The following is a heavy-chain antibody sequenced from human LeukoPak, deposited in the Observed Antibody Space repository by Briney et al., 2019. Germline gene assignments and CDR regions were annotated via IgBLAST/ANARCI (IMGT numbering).Heavy chain of an antibody. J-gene: IGHJ3*02. Sequence: PSETLSLTCTVSGGSISSGGYYWSWIRQPPGKGLEWIGYIYHSGSTYYNPSLKSRVTISVDRSKNQFSLKLSSVTAADTAVYYCAREKRDAFDIWGQGTMVTVSS. CDR3: AREKRDAFDI. V-gene: IGHV4-30-2*01. CDR2: IYHSGST. CDR1: GGSISSGGYY.